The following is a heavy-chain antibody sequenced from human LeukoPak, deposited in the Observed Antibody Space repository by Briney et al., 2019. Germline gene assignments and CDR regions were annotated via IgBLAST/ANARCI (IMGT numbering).Heavy chain of an antibody. D-gene: IGHD3-3*01. CDR2: ISYDGSNK. J-gene: IGHJ6*02. V-gene: IGHV3-30*18. Sequence: GGSLRLSCAAYGFTFSIYGMHWVRQAPGKGLEWVAVISYDGSNKYYADSVKGRFTISRDNSKNTLYLQMNSLRAEDTAVYYCAKDTYYDFWSGYSPFVDVWGQGTTVTVSS. CDR1: GFTFSIYG. CDR3: AKDTYYDFWSGYSPFVDV.